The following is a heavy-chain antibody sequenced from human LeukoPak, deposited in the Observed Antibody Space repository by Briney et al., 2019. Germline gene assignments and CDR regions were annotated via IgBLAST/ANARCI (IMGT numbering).Heavy chain of an antibody. D-gene: IGHD6-19*01. V-gene: IGHV3-23*01. J-gene: IGHJ3*02. CDR1: GFTFSSYA. CDR3: AKFFQSVAGNDAFDI. Sequence: GGSLRLSCAASGFTFSSYAMSWVRQAPGKGLEWVSAISGSGGGTYNADSVKGRFTISRDNSKNTLYLQMNSLRAEDTAVYYCAKFFQSVAGNDAFDIWGQGTMVTVSS. CDR2: ISGSGGGT.